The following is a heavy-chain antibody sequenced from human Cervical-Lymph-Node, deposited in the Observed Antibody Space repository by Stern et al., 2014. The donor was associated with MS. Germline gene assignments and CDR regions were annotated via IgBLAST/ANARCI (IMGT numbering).Heavy chain of an antibody. D-gene: IGHD2/OR15-2a*01. V-gene: IGHV3-30*18. Sequence: VQLVESGGGVVQPGRSLRLSCAASGFTFSSYAMHWVRQAPGKGLEWVTIISYDGSNTYYADSVKGRFTISRDNSKNTLYLQMNSLRADDTAIYYCAKDPTFYCTTTTLCSPTGYYGLDVWGQGTTVTVSS. J-gene: IGHJ6*02. CDR2: ISYDGSNT. CDR1: GFTFSSYA. CDR3: AKDPTFYCTTTTLCSPTGYYGLDV.